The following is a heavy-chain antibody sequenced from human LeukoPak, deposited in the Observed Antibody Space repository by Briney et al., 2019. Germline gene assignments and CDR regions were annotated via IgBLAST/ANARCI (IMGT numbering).Heavy chain of an antibody. CDR3: ANEAFMSETDAFDF. CDR1: GFTVSSNY. Sequence: GGSLRLSCAASGFTVSSNYMTWVRQAPGKGLEWVSIIYSGGDTYYADSVEGRFTISRDNSKNTLYVQMNSLRSEDTGVYYCANEAFMSETDAFDFWGHGTVVTVSS. J-gene: IGHJ3*01. V-gene: IGHV3-53*05. CDR2: IYSGGDT. D-gene: IGHD3-16*01.